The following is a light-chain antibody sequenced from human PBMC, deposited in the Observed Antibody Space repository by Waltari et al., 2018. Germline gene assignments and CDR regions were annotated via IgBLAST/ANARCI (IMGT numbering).Light chain of an antibody. Sequence: QSALTQPASVSGSPGQSITISCTGTSSDFGAYNYVPWYQQHPGKVPKLIIYDFTKRPSGVSNRFPASKSGNTASLTISGLQAEDEADYYCCSYAGTNTNVVFGGGTKLTVL. J-gene: IGLJ2*01. CDR1: SSDFGAYNY. V-gene: IGLV2-23*02. CDR2: DFT. CDR3: CSYAGTNTNVV.